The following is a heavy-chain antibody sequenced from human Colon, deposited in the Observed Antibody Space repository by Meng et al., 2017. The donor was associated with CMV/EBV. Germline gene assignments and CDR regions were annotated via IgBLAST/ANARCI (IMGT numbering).Heavy chain of an antibody. D-gene: IGHD2-8*02. CDR2: IHCDDDK. J-gene: IGHJ4*02. V-gene: IGHV2-5*02. CDR3: ARHSLTILTD. CDR1: GFSLTTTGAG. Sequence: IPLHESCPALVKPPSHLPLTCTFAGFSLTTTGAGVSWVRQPPGKAPEILEIIHCDDDKRYSPSLKNRIITTKATSNNQVVLSMTDLDPADTGTFYCARHSLTILTDWGQGALVTVSS.